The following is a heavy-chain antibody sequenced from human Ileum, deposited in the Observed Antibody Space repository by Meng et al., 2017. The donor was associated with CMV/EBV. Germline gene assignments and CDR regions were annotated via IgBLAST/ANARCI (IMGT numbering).Heavy chain of an antibody. CDR2: IYYNGIT. J-gene: IGHJ5*02. D-gene: IGHD5-12*01. CDR1: GASITNDDYY. Sequence: QVRLQGSGPGLVKPSQTLSLTCTVSGASITNDDYYWSWIRQPPGKGLEWIGYIYYNGITYYNPSLKSRIAILVDTSKSQFSLIVSSVTAADTAVYYCAKYSGPSRWFDPWGQGTLVTVSS. V-gene: IGHV4-30-4*01. CDR3: AKYSGPSRWFDP.